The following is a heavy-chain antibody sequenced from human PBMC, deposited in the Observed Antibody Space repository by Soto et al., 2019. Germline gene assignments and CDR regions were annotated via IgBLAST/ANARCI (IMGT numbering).Heavy chain of an antibody. CDR1: GFTFTSSA. J-gene: IGHJ3*02. D-gene: IGHD2-8*01. Sequence: SVKVSCKASGFTFTSSAMQWVRQARGQRLEWIGWIVVGSGNTNYAQKFQERVTITRDMSTSTAYMELSSLRSEDTAVYYCAAAMAPHDAFDIWGQGTMVTVSS. V-gene: IGHV1-58*02. CDR3: AAAMAPHDAFDI. CDR2: IVVGSGNT.